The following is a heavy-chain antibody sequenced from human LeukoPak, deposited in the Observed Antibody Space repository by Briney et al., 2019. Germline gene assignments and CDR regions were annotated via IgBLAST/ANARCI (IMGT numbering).Heavy chain of an antibody. CDR3: ASGTHPWYFLEF. Sequence: HPGGSLRLSCDASGFTFDDYSMHWVRQRPGKDLQWVSLITWDGGSTFYVDSVKGRFTISRDISKNTVYLQMNSLRPEDTAVYYCASGTHPWYFLEFWGQGTLVTVSS. CDR1: GFTFDDYS. J-gene: IGHJ4*02. V-gene: IGHV3-43*01. D-gene: IGHD1-26*01. CDR2: ITWDGGST.